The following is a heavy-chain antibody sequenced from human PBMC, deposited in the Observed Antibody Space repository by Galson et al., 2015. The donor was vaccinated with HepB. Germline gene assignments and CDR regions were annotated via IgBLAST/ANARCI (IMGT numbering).Heavy chain of an antibody. Sequence: SCKASGYTFTGHYLHWVRQAPGLGLEWMGWINPNNGGTNFAQRFQDCVSLTRDTSISTAYMELSSLRSDDTAMYYCARAVGGGDNAFDIWGLGTMVTVSS. CDR2: INPNNGGT. CDR3: ARAVGGGDNAFDI. J-gene: IGHJ3*02. D-gene: IGHD2-21*01. V-gene: IGHV1-2*04. CDR1: GYTFTGHY.